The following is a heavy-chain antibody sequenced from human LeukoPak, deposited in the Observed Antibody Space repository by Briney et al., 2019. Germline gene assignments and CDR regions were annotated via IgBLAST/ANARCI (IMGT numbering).Heavy chain of an antibody. CDR2: IYTTVST. J-gene: IGHJ3*02. CDR3: ARDYFPRYCSGGSCYFDAFDI. CDR1: GGSTISYY. D-gene: IGHD2-15*01. V-gene: IGHV4-4*07. Sequence: SETLSLTCTVPGGSTISYYWSSIRQPARKRLEWIGRIYTTVSTNYNPSIKSRVTMSVDTYKNKFSLKLSSVTAADTAVYYCARDYFPRYCSGGSCYFDAFDIWGQGTMVTVSS.